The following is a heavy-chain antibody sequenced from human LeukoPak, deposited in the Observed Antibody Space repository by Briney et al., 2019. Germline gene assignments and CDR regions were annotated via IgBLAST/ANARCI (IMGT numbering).Heavy chain of an antibody. CDR2: MNPNSGNT. D-gene: IGHD1-1*01. CDR1: GYTFASYD. CDR3: ARGATGTHYYYYYMDV. V-gene: IGHV1-8*01. Sequence: ASVKVSCKASGYTFASYDINWMRQATGQGLEWMGWMNPNSGNTGYAQKFQGRVTMTRNTSISTAYMELSSLRSEDTAVYYCARGATGTHYYYYYMDVWGQGTLVTVSS. J-gene: IGHJ6*03.